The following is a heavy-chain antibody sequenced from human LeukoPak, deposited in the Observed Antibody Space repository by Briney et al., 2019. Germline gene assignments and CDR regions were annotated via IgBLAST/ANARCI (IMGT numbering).Heavy chain of an antibody. D-gene: IGHD6-19*01. CDR3: ARGRRQWLRAFDI. Sequence: PSETLSLTCAVYGGSFSGYYWSWIRQPPGKGLEWIGEINHSGSTNYNPSLESRVTISVDTSKNQFSLKLSSVTAADTAVYYCARGRRQWLRAFDIWGQGTMVTVSS. V-gene: IGHV4-34*01. CDR2: INHSGST. J-gene: IGHJ3*02. CDR1: GGSFSGYY.